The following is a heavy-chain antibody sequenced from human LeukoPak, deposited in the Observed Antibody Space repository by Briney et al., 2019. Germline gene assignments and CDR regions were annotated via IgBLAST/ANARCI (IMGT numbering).Heavy chain of an antibody. Sequence: PGGSLRLSCAASGFTFSSHWMHWARQAPGKGLVWVSRINGDETSTAYADSVKGRFTISRDNAKNTLYLQMNSLRAEDTAVYYCARGSYDDSGYFPFDYWGQGTLVTVSS. CDR3: ARGSYDDSGYFPFDY. CDR2: INGDETST. J-gene: IGHJ4*02. D-gene: IGHD3-22*01. V-gene: IGHV3-74*01. CDR1: GFTFSSHW.